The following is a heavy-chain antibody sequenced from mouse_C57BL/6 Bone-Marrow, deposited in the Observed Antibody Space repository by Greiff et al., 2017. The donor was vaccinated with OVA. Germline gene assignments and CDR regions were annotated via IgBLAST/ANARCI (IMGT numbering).Heavy chain of an antibody. J-gene: IGHJ1*03. CDR2: SRNKANDYTT. D-gene: IGHD1-1*01. CDR3: ARDGGHYYGKGYWYFDV. Sequence: EVKVVESGGGLVQSGRSLRLSCATSGFTFSDFYMEWVRQAPGKGLEWIAASRNKANDYTTEYSASVKGRFIVSRDTSQSILYLQMNALRAEDTAIYYCARDGGHYYGKGYWYFDVWGTGTTVTVSS. CDR1: GFTFSDFY. V-gene: IGHV7-1*01.